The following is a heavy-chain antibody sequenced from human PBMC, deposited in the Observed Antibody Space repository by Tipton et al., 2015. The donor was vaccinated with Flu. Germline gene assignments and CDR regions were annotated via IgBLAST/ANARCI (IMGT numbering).Heavy chain of an antibody. D-gene: IGHD1-26*01. CDR3: ARAGNQWEDAFDI. J-gene: IGHJ3*02. Sequence: TLSLTCTVSGGSISSYYWSWIRQPPGEGLEWIVYMYYSGSPNYNPSLKSRVTMSVDTSKNQFSLKVSSVTAADTAVYYCARAGNQWEDAFDIWGQGTMVTVSS. CDR1: GGSISSYY. CDR2: MYYSGSP. V-gene: IGHV4-59*01.